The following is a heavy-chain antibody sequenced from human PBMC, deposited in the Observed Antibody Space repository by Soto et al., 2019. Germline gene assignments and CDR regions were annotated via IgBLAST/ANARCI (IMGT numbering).Heavy chain of an antibody. CDR3: ARLASGWQYYYFDF. V-gene: IGHV4-34*01. CDR1: GGSFSPYF. D-gene: IGHD6-19*01. Sequence: QVQLQQWGAGLLMPSETLSLTCAVYGGSFSPYFWSWIRQPPGKGLEWIGEINHSGSTNYNPSLTRRATLSVDTSKNQVSLKLTSVTAADTAVYYCARLASGWQYYYFDFWGRGTPVTVSS. J-gene: IGHJ2*01. CDR2: INHSGST.